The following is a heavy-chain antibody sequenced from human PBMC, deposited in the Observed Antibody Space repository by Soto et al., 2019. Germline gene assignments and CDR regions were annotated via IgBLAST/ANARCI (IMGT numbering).Heavy chain of an antibody. D-gene: IGHD2-8*01. V-gene: IGHV1-69*01. J-gene: IGHJ6*02. Sequence: ASVKVSCKASGGTFSSYAISWVRQAPGQGLEWMGGIIPIFGTANYAQKFQGRVTITADESTSTAYMELSSLRSEDTAVYYCARLGGYCTNGVCQAGGTDVWGQGTTVTVSS. CDR1: GGTFSSYA. CDR2: IIPIFGTA. CDR3: ARLGGYCTNGVCQAGGTDV.